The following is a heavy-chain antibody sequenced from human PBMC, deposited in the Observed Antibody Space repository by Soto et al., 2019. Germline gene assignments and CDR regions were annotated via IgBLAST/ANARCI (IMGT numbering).Heavy chain of an antibody. V-gene: IGHV1-58*01. CDR3: AARRGTFWGDYYYYGMDV. CDR2: IVVGSGNT. CDR1: GFTFTSSA. J-gene: IGHJ6*02. D-gene: IGHD3-16*01. Sequence: ASVKVSCKASGFTFTSSAVQWARQARGQRLEWIGWIVVGSGNTNYAQKFQERVTITRDISTSTAYMELSSLRSEDTAVYYCAARRGTFWGDYYYYGMDVWGQGTTVTVSS.